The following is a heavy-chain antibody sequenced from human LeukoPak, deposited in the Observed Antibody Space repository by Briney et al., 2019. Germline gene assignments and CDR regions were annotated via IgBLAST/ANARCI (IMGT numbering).Heavy chain of an antibody. CDR1: GYTFTSYA. CDR2: IIPIFGTA. CDR3: ARSPGTHTYDFWSGYHLDV. J-gene: IGHJ6*03. D-gene: IGHD3-3*01. V-gene: IGHV1-69*13. Sequence: ASVKVSCKASGYTFTSYAISWVRQAPGQGLEWMGGIIPIFGTANYAQKFQGRVTITADESTSTAYMELSSLRSEDTAVYYCARSPGTHTYDFWSGYHLDVWGKGTTVTVSS.